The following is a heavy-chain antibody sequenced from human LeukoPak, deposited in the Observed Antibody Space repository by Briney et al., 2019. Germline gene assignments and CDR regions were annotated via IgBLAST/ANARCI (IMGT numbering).Heavy chain of an antibody. V-gene: IGHV4-59*01. D-gene: IGHD2-8*01. CDR2: MYYSGST. CDR3: ARDIGGRYSWYYFDY. CDR1: GGSISSYY. J-gene: IGHJ4*02. Sequence: SETLSLTCTVSGGSISSYYWSWIRQPPGKGLEWIGYMYYSGSTNYNPSLKSRVTMSVDTSKNHFSLKMSSVTAADMAVYYCARDIGGRYSWYYFDYWGRGTLVTVSS.